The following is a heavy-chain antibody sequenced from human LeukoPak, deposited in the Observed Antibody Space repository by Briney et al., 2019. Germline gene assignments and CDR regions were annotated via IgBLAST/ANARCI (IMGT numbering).Heavy chain of an antibody. CDR2: INHSGST. Sequence: PSETLSLTCAVYGGSFGGYYWSWIRQPPGKGLEWIGEINHSGSTNYNPSLKSRVTISVDTSKNQLSLKLSSVTAADAAVYYCARDAPGRAVAGNDYWGQGTLVTVSS. J-gene: IGHJ4*02. CDR1: GGSFGGYY. D-gene: IGHD6-19*01. CDR3: ARDAPGRAVAGNDY. V-gene: IGHV4-34*01.